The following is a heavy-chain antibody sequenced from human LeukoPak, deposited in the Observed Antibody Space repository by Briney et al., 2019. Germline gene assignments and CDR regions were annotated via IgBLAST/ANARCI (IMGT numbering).Heavy chain of an antibody. Sequence: GGSLRLSCAASGFTVNNNYMSWVRQAPGKGLEWVSVIYSGDITYYADSVKGRFTISRDNSKNTLYLQMNSLRAEDTAVYYCARGSGYNYGFPDYWGQGTLVTVSS. J-gene: IGHJ4*02. V-gene: IGHV3-53*01. CDR1: GFTVNNNY. CDR2: IYSGDIT. CDR3: ARGSGYNYGFPDY. D-gene: IGHD5-18*01.